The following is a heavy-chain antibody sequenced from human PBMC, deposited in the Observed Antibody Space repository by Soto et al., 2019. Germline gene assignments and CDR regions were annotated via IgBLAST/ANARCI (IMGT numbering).Heavy chain of an antibody. Sequence: EVQLLESGGGLLQPGGSLRLSCAASGFTFSSYAMNWVRQAPGKGLEWVSVISGSGGSTYYADSVKGRFTISRDNSKNTLYRQMKSLRAEDTAVYYGAKRATGTDFDYWGQGTLVTVSS. CDR1: GFTFSSYA. V-gene: IGHV3-23*01. D-gene: IGHD1-1*01. CDR2: ISGSGGST. CDR3: AKRATGTDFDY. J-gene: IGHJ4*02.